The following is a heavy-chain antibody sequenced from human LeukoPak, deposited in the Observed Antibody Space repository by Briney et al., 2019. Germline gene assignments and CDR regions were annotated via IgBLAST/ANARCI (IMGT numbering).Heavy chain of an antibody. V-gene: IGHV4-38-2*01. Sequence: SETLSLTCGVSGYSISSGYYWGWIRQSPGRGLEWIGSIFHSGKTYYNLSLKSRVTISVDTSKNQFSLKLSSVTAADTAVYYCARGDIPDSWGQGTLVIVSS. D-gene: IGHD2-21*01. CDR1: GYSISSGYY. CDR3: ARGDIPDS. J-gene: IGHJ5*01. CDR2: IFHSGKT.